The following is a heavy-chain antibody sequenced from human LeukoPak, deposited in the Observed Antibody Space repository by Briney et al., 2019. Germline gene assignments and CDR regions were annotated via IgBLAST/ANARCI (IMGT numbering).Heavy chain of an antibody. CDR1: GGSISSGGYY. CDR3: ARLGMAASYFYDSSGDKFDY. CDR2: IYYSGST. Sequence: SETLSLTCTVSGGSISSGGYYWSWIRQHPGRGLEWIGYIYYSGSTYYNPSLKSRVTISVDTSKNQFSLKLSSVTAADTAVYYCARLGMAASYFYDSSGDKFDYWGQGTLVTVSS. J-gene: IGHJ4*02. D-gene: IGHD3-22*01. V-gene: IGHV4-31*03.